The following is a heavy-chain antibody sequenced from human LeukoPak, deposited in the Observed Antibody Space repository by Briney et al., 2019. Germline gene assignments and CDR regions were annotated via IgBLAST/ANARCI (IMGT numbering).Heavy chain of an antibody. V-gene: IGHV3-66*01. CDR2: LYGGGSA. Sequence: GGSLRLSCAASGFSVSSNYMSWVRQAPGKGLEWVSALYGGGSAYYPDSVKGRFTISRDNSKNTLYLQMNSLRAEDTAVYYCARNAYSSGWYGYFQHWGQGTLVTVSS. J-gene: IGHJ1*01. D-gene: IGHD6-19*01. CDR1: GFSVSSNY. CDR3: ARNAYSSGWYGYFQH.